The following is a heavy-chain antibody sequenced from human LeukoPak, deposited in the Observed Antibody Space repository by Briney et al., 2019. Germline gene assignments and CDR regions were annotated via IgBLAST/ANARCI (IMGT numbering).Heavy chain of an antibody. Sequence: KPSETLSLTCTVSGGSISSSSYYWGWIRQSPGKGLEWIGTIYYSGSTDYNPSLKSRVTMSVETSKNQFSLKLSSVTAADTAVYYCARNISTVANGARYNWFDPWGQGTLVTVSS. CDR1: GGSISSSSYY. D-gene: IGHD4-11*01. J-gene: IGHJ5*02. V-gene: IGHV4-39*01. CDR3: ARNISTVANGARYNWFDP. CDR2: IYYSGST.